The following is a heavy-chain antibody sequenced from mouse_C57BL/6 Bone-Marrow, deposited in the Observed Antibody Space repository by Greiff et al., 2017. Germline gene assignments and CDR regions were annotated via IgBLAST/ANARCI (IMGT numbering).Heavy chain of an antibody. CDR1: GYTFTNYW. V-gene: IGHV1-63*01. CDR3: ARSGYSNYYYAMDY. Sequence: VQLQQSGAELVRPGTSVKMSCKASGYTFTNYWIGWAKQRPGHGLEWIGDIYPGGGYTNYNEKFKGKATLTADKSSSTAYMQFSSLTSEDSAIYYCARSGYSNYYYAMDYWGQGTSVTVSS. CDR2: IYPGGGYT. D-gene: IGHD2-5*01. J-gene: IGHJ4*01.